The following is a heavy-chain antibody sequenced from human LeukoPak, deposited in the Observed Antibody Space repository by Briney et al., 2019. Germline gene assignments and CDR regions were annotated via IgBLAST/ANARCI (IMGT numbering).Heavy chain of an antibody. CDR2: ISGSGDST. Sequence: GSLRLSCAASGFTFSSYAMSWVRQAPGKGLEWVSGISGSGDSTYYADSVKGRFTISRDNSKNTLYLQMNSLRAEDTAVYYCAKDIVVVVAATIGTFDYWGQGTLVTVSS. D-gene: IGHD2-15*01. V-gene: IGHV3-23*01. CDR3: AKDIVVVVAATIGTFDY. J-gene: IGHJ4*02. CDR1: GFTFSSYA.